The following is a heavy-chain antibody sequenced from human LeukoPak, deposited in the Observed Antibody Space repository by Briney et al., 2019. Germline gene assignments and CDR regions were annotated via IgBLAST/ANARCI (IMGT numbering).Heavy chain of an antibody. J-gene: IGHJ6*03. V-gene: IGHV1-8*03. CDR3: ARAPSWGGNPLGGYYPYYMDV. Sequence: ASVKVSCKASGYTFTSYDINWVRQATGQGLEWMGWMNPNSGNTGYAQKFQGRVTITGNTSISTAYMQLSSLRSEDTAVYYCARAPSWGGNPLGGYYPYYMDVWGKGTTVTVSS. CDR2: MNPNSGNT. CDR1: GYTFTSYD. D-gene: IGHD4-23*01.